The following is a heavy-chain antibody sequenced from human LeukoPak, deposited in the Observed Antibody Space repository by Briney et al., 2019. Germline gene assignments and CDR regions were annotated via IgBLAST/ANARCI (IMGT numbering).Heavy chain of an antibody. CDR1: GGSFSGYY. D-gene: IGHD2-21*02. V-gene: IGHV4-34*01. CDR3: ARGFRGGDCYSYFTPTTFDY. J-gene: IGHJ4*02. CDR2: INHSGST. Sequence: SETLSLTCAVYGGSFSGYYWSWIRQPPGKGLEWIGEINHSGSTNYNPSLKSRVTISVDTSKNQFSLKLSSVTAADTAVYYCARGFRGGDCYSYFTPTTFDYWGQGTLVTVSS.